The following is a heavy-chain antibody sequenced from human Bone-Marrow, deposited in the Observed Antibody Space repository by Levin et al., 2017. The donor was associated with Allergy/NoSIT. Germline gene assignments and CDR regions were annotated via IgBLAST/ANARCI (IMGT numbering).Heavy chain of an antibody. J-gene: IGHJ6*02. D-gene: IGHD3-10*01. V-gene: IGHV3-30-3*01. CDR3: VRGATHGPGGVSYYYDMDV. CDR2: ISFDGTSK. CDR1: GFSFNIYS. Sequence: PGGSLRLSCAASGFSFNIYSLHWVRQAPGKGLEWVAVISFDGTSKYYADSVKGRFSISRDNSKNTLYLQIDSLRPEDTAKYYCVRGATHGPGGVSYYYDMDVWGQGTTVSVSS.